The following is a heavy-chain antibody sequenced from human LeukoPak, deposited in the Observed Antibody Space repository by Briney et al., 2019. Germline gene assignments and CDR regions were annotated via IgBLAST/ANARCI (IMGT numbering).Heavy chain of an antibody. J-gene: IGHJ4*02. V-gene: IGHV3-23*01. CDR1: GFSFSSSN. CDR2: ISSSGGST. Sequence: GGSLRLSCAASGFSFSSSNMNWVRQTPDKGLEWVASISSSGGSTYYADSAKGRYTVSRDNSKNTLYLQMDSLRVEDTAIYYCAKDLRNGENYGFLDYWGQGTLVTGSS. D-gene: IGHD4/OR15-4a*01. CDR3: AKDLRNGENYGFLDY.